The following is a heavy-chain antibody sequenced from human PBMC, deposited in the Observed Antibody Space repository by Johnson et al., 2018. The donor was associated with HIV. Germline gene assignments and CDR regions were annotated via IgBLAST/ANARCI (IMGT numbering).Heavy chain of an antibody. J-gene: IGHJ3*02. CDR2: ISHDGSNR. D-gene: IGHD2-21*01. CDR1: GFTFSSYA. V-gene: IGHV3-30*04. CDR3: AKVKIVTDVFDI. Sequence: QVQLVESGGGVVQPGRSLRLSCAASGFTFSSYAMHWVRQAPGKGLEWVAVISHDGSNRYYADSVKGRFIISRDKSKNTLYLQMNSLRSEDTAVYFCAKVKIVTDVFDIWGQGTMVTVSS.